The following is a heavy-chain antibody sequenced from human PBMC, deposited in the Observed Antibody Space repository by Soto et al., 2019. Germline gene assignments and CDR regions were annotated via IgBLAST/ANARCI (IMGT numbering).Heavy chain of an antibody. CDR2: IIPIFGTA. Sequence: SVKVSCKASGGTFSSYAISWVRQAPGQGLEWMGGIIPIFGTANYAQKFQGRVTITADESTSTAYMELSSLRSEDTAVYYCARQAVRGVSTLSTPDPYGMDVWGQGTTVTVSS. D-gene: IGHD3-10*01. CDR3: ARQAVRGVSTLSTPDPYGMDV. V-gene: IGHV1-69*13. J-gene: IGHJ6*02. CDR1: GGTFSSYA.